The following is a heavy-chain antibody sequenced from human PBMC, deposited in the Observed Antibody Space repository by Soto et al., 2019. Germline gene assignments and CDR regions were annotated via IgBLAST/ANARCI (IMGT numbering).Heavy chain of an antibody. D-gene: IGHD4-17*01. CDR1: GFTVSSNY. J-gene: IGHJ2*01. CDR2: IYSGGST. Sequence: EVQLVESGGGLVQPGGSLRLSCAASGFTVSSNYMSWVRQAPGKGLEWVSVIYSGGSTYYADSVKGRFTISRHNSKNTLYLQMNSLRAKDTAVYYCARKSGATVTNWYFDLWGRGTLVTVSS. CDR3: ARKSGATVTNWYFDL. V-gene: IGHV3-53*04.